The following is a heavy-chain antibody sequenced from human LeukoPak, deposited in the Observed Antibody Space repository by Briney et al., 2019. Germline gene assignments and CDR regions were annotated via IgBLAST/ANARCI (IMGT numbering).Heavy chain of an antibody. D-gene: IGHD3-10*01. CDR3: GRHAYGGSPPLS. V-gene: IGHV3-53*01. CDR2: IYVSGIT. J-gene: IGHJ4*02. CDR1: GFTVRDGY. Sequence: DPGGSLRLSCAASGFTVRDGYMSWVRQAPWKRLEWLAFIYVSGITFYAASVKGRFTISRDNAKNTVYLQMNNLRAEDTALYYCGRHAYGGSPPLSWGQGALVTVSS.